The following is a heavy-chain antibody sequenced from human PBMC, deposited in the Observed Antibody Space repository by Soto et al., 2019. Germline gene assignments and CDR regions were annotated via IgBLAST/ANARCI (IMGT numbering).Heavy chain of an antibody. CDR1: GGSISSYY. CDR3: ARRIPGIAVETTSWFDP. V-gene: IGHV4-59*08. Sequence: PSETLSLTCTVSGGSISSYYWSWMRKPPGKGLEWNEYIYYSGSTNYNPHLKSRVTISVDTSKNQFSLKLSSVTAADTAVYYCARRIPGIAVETTSWFDPWGQGTLVTVS. J-gene: IGHJ5*02. CDR2: IYYSGST. D-gene: IGHD6-19*01.